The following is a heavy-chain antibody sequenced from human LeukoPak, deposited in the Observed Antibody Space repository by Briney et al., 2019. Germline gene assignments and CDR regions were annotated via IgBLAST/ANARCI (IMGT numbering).Heavy chain of an antibody. CDR3: ARGSSGWYGGIPPSYYYYYYMDV. V-gene: IGHV3-33*01. Sequence: GGSLRLSCEVSGFSFTTHGFHWVRQAPGKGLEWVSVIWHDGSRKEYADSVRGRFTISRDNSKLYLQMNSLRAEDTAVYYCARGSSGWYGGIPPSYYYYYYMDVWGKGTTVTVSS. CDR2: IWHDGSRK. CDR1: GFSFTTHG. J-gene: IGHJ6*03. D-gene: IGHD6-19*01.